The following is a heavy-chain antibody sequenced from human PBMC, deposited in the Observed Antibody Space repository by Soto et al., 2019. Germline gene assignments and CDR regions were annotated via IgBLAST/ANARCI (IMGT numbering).Heavy chain of an antibody. CDR3: AKADGEQWLLPHLDK. CDR1: GFNFKKFA. V-gene: IGHV3-23*01. D-gene: IGHD6-19*01. CDR2: ISCCGGST. Sequence: GGSLRLSCVASGFNFKKFAMSWVRQAPGEGLEWVSGISCCGGSTSYADSVKGRFSIARDDSTNTLSLQMNNLIVEDTAQYYCAKADGEQWLLPHLDKWGQGTLVTVSS. J-gene: IGHJ4*02.